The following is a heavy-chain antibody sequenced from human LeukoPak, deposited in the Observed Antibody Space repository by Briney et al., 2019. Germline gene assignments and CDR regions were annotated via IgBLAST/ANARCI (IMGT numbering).Heavy chain of an antibody. V-gene: IGHV1-18*01. CDR1: GGTFSSYA. CDR3: ARDDSSGYSDY. D-gene: IGHD3-22*01. Sequence: ASVKVSCKASGGTFSSYAISWVRQAPGQGLEWMGWISAYNGNTNYAQKLQGRVTMTTDTSTSTAYMELRSLRSDDTAVYYCARDDSSGYSDYWGQGTLVTVSS. CDR2: ISAYNGNT. J-gene: IGHJ4*02.